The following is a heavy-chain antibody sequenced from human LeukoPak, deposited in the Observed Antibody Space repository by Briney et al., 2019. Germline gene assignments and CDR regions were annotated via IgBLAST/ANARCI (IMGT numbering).Heavy chain of an antibody. Sequence: GGSLRLSCAASGFTFSDYYMSWIRQAPGKGLEWVSYISSSGNTIYYADSVKGRFTISRDNAKNSLYLQMNSLRAEDTAVYYCAKRSSSWYVRNLWYFDLWGRGTLVTVSS. J-gene: IGHJ2*01. CDR1: GFTFSDYY. D-gene: IGHD6-13*01. CDR2: ISSSGNTI. CDR3: AKRSSSWYVRNLWYFDL. V-gene: IGHV3-11*01.